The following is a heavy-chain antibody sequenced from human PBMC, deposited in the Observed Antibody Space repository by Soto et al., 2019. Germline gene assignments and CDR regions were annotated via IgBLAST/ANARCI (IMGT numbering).Heavy chain of an antibody. V-gene: IGHV1-18*01. CDR2: ISVYNGNT. J-gene: IGHJ5*02. D-gene: IGHD1-26*01. CDR3: ARVVGALGHWFDP. Sequence: QVQLVQSGAEVKKPGASVKVSCKASGYTFTSYGISWVRQAPGQGLEGMGRISVYNGNTNYAQKLQGRVTMTTDTSTSTDYMELRSLRSADTAVYYCARVVGALGHWFDPWGQGTLVTVSS. CDR1: GYTFTSYG.